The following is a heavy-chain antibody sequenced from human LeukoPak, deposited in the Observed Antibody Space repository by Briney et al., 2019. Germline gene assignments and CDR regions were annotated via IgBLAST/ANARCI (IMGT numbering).Heavy chain of an antibody. J-gene: IGHJ4*02. CDR3: ARAPGKGYTAAFDY. V-gene: IGHV1-18*01. CDR2: ISAYNGNT. D-gene: IGHD5-18*01. Sequence: ASVKVSCKASGGTFSSYAISWVRQAPGQGLEWMGWISAYNGNTNYAQKLQGRVTMTTDTSTSTAYMELRSLRSDDTAVYYCARAPGKGYTAAFDYWGQGTLVTVSS. CDR1: GGTFSSYA.